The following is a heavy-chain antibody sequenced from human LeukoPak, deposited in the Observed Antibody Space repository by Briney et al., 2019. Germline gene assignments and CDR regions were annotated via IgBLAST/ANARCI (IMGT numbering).Heavy chain of an antibody. CDR1: GFAFSSYA. J-gene: IGHJ4*02. CDR3: ARGTGWYYFDY. Sequence: PGGSLRLSCAASGFAFSSYAMHWVRQAPGKGLEWLAVISYDGSNKYYADSVKGRFTISRDNSKSTLYLQMNSLRAEDTAVYYCARGTGWYYFDYWGQGTLVTVSS. CDR2: ISYDGSNK. D-gene: IGHD6-19*01. V-gene: IGHV3-30-3*01.